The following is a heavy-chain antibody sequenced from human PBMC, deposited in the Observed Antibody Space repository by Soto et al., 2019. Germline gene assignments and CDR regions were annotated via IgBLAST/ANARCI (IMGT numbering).Heavy chain of an antibody. J-gene: IGHJ5*02. V-gene: IGHV4-39*01. CDR3: AVHGAVAGQIGCFAP. CDR1: GGSISSSSYY. Sequence: QLQLQESGPGLVKPSETLSLTCTVSGGSISSSSYYWGWIRQPPGKGLEWIGSIYYSGSTYYNPSLKSRVTISVDTSTNQFYRKLSSVSAAATAVYYCAVHGAVAGQIGCFAPWGQGTLVTVSS. D-gene: IGHD6-19*01. CDR2: IYYSGST.